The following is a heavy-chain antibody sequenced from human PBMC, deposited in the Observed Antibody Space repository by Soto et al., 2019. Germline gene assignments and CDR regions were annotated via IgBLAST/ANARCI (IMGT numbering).Heavy chain of an antibody. J-gene: IGHJ6*02. CDR3: ARGLVPKIYYYYYGMDV. CDR2: IIPIFGTA. Sequence: GASVKVSCKASGGTFSTYAISWVRQAPGQGLEWMGGIIPIFGTANYAQKFQGRVTFTADESTSTAYMELSSLRSEDTAVYYCARGLVPKIYYYYYGMDVWGQGTTVTVSS. CDR1: GGTFSTYA. V-gene: IGHV1-69*13. D-gene: IGHD5-12*01.